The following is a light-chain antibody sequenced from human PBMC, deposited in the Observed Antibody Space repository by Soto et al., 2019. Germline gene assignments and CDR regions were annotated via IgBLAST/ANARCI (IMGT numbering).Light chain of an antibody. CDR3: QQVHCFPYT. J-gene: IGKJ2*01. V-gene: IGKV1-12*01. Sequence: DIQMTQSPSSVSAPVGDRVTVTCRASHDINRWLAWFQQKPGKAPKLLIYGASTLQTGVASRFSGSGSETDFTLTISSLQREDFATYFCQQVHCFPYTFGQGTKLQIK. CDR2: GAS. CDR1: HDINRW.